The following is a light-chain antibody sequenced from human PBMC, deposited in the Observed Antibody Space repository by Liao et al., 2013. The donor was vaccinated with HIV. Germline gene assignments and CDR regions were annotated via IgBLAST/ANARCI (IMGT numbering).Light chain of an antibody. Sequence: SYALTQTPSVSVSPGQTASIACSGHTLGEKSVSWYQQRPGQSPVLVIYENIRRPSGIPERFSGSNSGNTATLTISGTQAVDEAEYFCQAWDSSAEMVFGGGTTLTVL. CDR3: QAWDSSAEMV. CDR2: ENI. J-gene: IGLJ2*01. CDR1: TLGEKS. V-gene: IGLV3-1*01.